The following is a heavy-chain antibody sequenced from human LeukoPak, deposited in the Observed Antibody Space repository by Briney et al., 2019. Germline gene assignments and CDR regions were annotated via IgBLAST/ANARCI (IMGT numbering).Heavy chain of an antibody. CDR2: IRSKANSYAT. D-gene: IGHD1-26*01. V-gene: IGHV3-73*01. CDR3: TRGDDSGSYYGYYYYMDV. J-gene: IGHJ6*03. Sequence: GGSLRLPCAASGFTFSGSAMHWVRQASGKGLEWVGRIRSKANSYATAYAASVKGRFTISRDDSKNTAYLQMNSLKTEDTAVYYCTRGDDSGSYYGYYYYMDVWGKGTTVTVSS. CDR1: GFTFSGSA.